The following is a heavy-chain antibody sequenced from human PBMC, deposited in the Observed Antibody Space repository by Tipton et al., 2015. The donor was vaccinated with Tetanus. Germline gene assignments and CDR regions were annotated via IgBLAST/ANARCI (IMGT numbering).Heavy chain of an antibody. D-gene: IGHD5-18*01. CDR1: GYTFTSYG. CDR2: ISAYNGNT. V-gene: IGHV1-18*01. J-gene: IGHJ4*02. CDR3: ARDVSVGQYSYGYHPTFDY. Sequence: LVQSGAEVKKPGASVKVSCKASGYTFTSYGISWVRQAPGQGLEWMGWISAYNGNTNYAQKLQGRVTMTTDTSTSTAYMELRSLRSEDTAVYYCARDVSVGQYSYGYHPTFDYWGQGTLVTVSS.